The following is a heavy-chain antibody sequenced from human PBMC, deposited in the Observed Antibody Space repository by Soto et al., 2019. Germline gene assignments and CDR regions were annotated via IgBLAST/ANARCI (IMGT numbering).Heavy chain of an antibody. J-gene: IGHJ6*02. D-gene: IGHD4-17*01. V-gene: IGHV3-33*01. CDR3: ARVPGDYEEAYYYYYGMDV. CDR1: GFTFSSYG. Sequence: GGSLRLSCAASGFTFSSYGMHWVRQAPGKGLEWVAVIWYDGSNKYYADSVKGRFTISRDNSKNTLYLQMNSLRAEDTAVYYCARVPGDYEEAYYYYYGMDVWGQGTTVTVSS. CDR2: IWYDGSNK.